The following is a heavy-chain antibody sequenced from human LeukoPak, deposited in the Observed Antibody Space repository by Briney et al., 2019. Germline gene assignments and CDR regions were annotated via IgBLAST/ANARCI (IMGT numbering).Heavy chain of an antibody. Sequence: GGCLRLSRAASAFSFSNYAMSWVRQAPGKRLEWVSVISGNSANIYYADSVKGRFTISRDNPKNTLYLQMNSLRVEDTALYYCVKDFDFWGQGTLVTVSS. CDR2: ISGNSANI. CDR3: VKDFDF. CDR1: AFSFSNYA. J-gene: IGHJ4*02. V-gene: IGHV3-23*01.